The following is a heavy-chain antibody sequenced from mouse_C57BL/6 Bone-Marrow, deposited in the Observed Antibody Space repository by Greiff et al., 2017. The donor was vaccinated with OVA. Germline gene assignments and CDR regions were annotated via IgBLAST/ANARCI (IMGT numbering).Heavy chain of an antibody. CDR1: GYTFTDYY. V-gene: IGHV1-26*01. Sequence: VQLQQSGPELVKPGASVKISCKASGYTFTDYYMNWVKQSHGKSLEWIGDINPNNGGTSYNQKFKGKATLTVDKSSSTAYMELRSLTSEDSAVYDCARELVVATRNYAMDYWGQGTSVTVSS. D-gene: IGHD1-1*01. CDR3: ARELVVATRNYAMDY. J-gene: IGHJ4*01. CDR2: INPNNGGT.